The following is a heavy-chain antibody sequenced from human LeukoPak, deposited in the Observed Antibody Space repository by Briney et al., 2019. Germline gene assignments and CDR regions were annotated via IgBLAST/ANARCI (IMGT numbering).Heavy chain of an antibody. CDR1: GGSFSGYY. Sequence: SETLSLTCAVYGGSFSGYYWSWIREPPGKGLEWIGEINHSGSTNYNPSLKSRVTISVDTSKNQFSLKLSSVTAADTAVYYCARVSTRKRRTYGMDVWGKGTTVTVSS. V-gene: IGHV4-34*01. CDR2: INHSGST. CDR3: ARVSTRKRRTYGMDV. J-gene: IGHJ6*04. D-gene: IGHD1-1*01.